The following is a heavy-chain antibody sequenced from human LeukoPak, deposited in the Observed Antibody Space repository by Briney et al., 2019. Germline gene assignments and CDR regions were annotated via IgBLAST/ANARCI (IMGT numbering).Heavy chain of an antibody. CDR3: ATRRGAAAKWGRDFDY. CDR1: GGSISSSSYY. V-gene: IGHV4-39*07. J-gene: IGHJ4*02. CDR2: IYYSGST. D-gene: IGHD6-13*01. Sequence: SETLSLTCTVSGGSISSSSYYWGWIRQPPGKGLEWIGSIYYSGSTYYNPSLKSRVTISVDTSKNQFSLKLSSVTAADTAVYYCATRRGAAAKWGRDFDYWGQGTLVTVSS.